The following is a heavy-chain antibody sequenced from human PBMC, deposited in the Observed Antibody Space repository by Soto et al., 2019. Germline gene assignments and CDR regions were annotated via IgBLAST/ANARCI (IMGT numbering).Heavy chain of an antibody. CDR2: IKQDGSEK. CDR3: ARDPNCSGGSCYSRDAFDI. J-gene: IGHJ3*02. CDR1: GSTFSSYW. Sequence: PGGSLRLSCAASGSTFSSYWMSWVRQAPGKGLEWVANIKQDGSEKYYVDSVKGRFTISRDNAKNSLYLQMNSLRAEDTAVYYCARDPNCSGGSCYSRDAFDIWGQGTMVTVSS. D-gene: IGHD2-15*01. V-gene: IGHV3-7*03.